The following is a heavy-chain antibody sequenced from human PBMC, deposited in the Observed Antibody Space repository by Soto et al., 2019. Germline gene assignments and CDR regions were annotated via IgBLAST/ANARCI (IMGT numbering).Heavy chain of an antibody. J-gene: IGHJ6*02. D-gene: IGHD3-10*01. V-gene: IGHV4-34*01. Sequence: SETLSLTCAVYGGSFSGYYGSWIRQPPGKGLEWIGEINHSGSTNYNPSLKSRVTISVDTSKNQFSLKLSSVTAADTAVYYCARERSFRILWFGEPNYYYYYGMDVWGQGTRVTVSS. CDR1: GGSFSGYY. CDR3: ARERSFRILWFGEPNYYYYYGMDV. CDR2: INHSGST.